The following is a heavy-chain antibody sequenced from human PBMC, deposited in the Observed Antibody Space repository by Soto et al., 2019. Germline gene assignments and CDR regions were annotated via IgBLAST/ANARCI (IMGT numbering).Heavy chain of an antibody. CDR2: XXYXGXX. CDR3: ARHLAARNPFDY. Sequence: SETLSRTCTVSGGSISSSSYYWGWIRQPTGKGLEWXGSXXYXGXXXYXXSLKSRVTISVDTSKNQFSLKLSSVTAADTAVYYCARHLAARNPFDYWGQGTLVTVSS. D-gene: IGHD6-6*01. J-gene: IGHJ4*02. V-gene: IGHV4-39*01. CDR1: GGSISSSSYY.